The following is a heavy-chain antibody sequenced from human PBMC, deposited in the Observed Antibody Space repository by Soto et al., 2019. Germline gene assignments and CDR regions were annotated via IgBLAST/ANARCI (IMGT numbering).Heavy chain of an antibody. CDR2: ISGSGGST. V-gene: IGHV3-23*01. CDR3: AKDITGTVDYYGMDV. CDR1: GFTFSSYA. D-gene: IGHD3-10*01. J-gene: IGHJ6*02. Sequence: GGSLRLSCAASGFTFSSYAMSWVRQAPGKGLEWVSAISGSGGSTYYADSVKGRFTISRDNAKNSLYLQMNSLRAEDTALYYCAKDITGTVDYYGMDVWGQGTTVTVSS.